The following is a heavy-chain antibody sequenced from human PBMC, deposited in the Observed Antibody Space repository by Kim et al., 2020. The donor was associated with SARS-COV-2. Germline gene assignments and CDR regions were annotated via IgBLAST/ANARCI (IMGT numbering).Heavy chain of an antibody. J-gene: IGHJ4*02. CDR3: AHVLAGSGSHYNPVLDY. V-gene: IGHV2-5*02. D-gene: IGHD3-10*01. CDR1: GFSLSTSGVG. CDR2: IYWDDDK. Sequence: SGPTLVKPTQTLTLTCTFSGFSLSTSGVGVGWIRQPPGKALEWLALIYWDDDKRYSPSLKSRLTITKDTSKNQVVLTMTNMDPVDTATYYCAHVLAGSGSHYNPVLDYWGQGTLVTVSS.